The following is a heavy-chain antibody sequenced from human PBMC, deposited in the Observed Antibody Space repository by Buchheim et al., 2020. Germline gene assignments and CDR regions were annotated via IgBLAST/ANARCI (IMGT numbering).Heavy chain of an antibody. J-gene: IGHJ2*01. CDR1: GYTFTSYY. CDR2: INPSGGST. CDR3: AREGVNYVWVSYRSHAAGYFDL. Sequence: QVQLVQSGAEVKKPGASVKVSCKASGYTFTSYYMHWVRQAPGQGLEWMGIINPSGGSTSYAQKFQGRVTMTRDTSTSTVYMELSSLRYEYTAVYYCAREGVNYVWVSYRSHAAGYFDLWRRGTL. V-gene: IGHV1-46*01. D-gene: IGHD3-16*02.